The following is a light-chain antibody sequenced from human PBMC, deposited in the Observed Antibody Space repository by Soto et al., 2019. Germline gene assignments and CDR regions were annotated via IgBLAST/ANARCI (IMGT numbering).Light chain of an antibody. CDR2: AAS. CDR1: QSISSY. CDR3: QQSYSTT. Sequence: DIQMTHSPSSLSASVGDRVTITCRASQSISSYLNWYQQKPGKAPKLLIYAASSLQSGVPSRFSGSGSGTDFTLTISSLQPEDFATYYCQQSYSTTFGGGTKVDIK. V-gene: IGKV1-39*01. J-gene: IGKJ4*01.